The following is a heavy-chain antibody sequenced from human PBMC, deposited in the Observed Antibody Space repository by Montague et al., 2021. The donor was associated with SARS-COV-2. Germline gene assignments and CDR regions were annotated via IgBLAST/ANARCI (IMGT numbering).Heavy chain of an antibody. J-gene: IGHJ4*02. CDR2: IYYSGTT. Sequence: SETLSLTCTVSGGSISGYYWSWIRQSPGKGLEWIGYIYYSGTTNYNPALKSRVAISLDTSNNQFSLTLDSVTAADTAAYYCAATDYLASGKNDFWGQGTWVTVSS. CDR3: AATDYLASGKNDF. D-gene: IGHD3-10*01. CDR1: GGSISGYY. V-gene: IGHV4-59*08.